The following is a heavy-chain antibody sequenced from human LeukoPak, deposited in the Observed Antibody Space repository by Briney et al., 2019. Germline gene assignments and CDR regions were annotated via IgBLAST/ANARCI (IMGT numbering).Heavy chain of an antibody. CDR2: ISSRSSYI. CDR1: GFNFNNAW. J-gene: IGHJ4*02. V-gene: IGHV3-21*01. CDR3: ARGGLELDY. D-gene: IGHD1-7*01. Sequence: PGGSLRLSCTTSGFNFNNAWMNWVRQAPGKGLEWVSSISSRSSYIYYADSVKGRFTISRDNAKNALYLQMNSLRAEDTAVYYCARGGLELDYWGQGTLVTVSS.